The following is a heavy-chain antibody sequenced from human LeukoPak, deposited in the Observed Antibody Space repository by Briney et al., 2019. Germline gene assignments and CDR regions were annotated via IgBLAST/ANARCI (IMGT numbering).Heavy chain of an antibody. Sequence: GGSLRLSCAASGFTFSSYAMSWVRQAPGKGLEWVSAISGSGGSTYYADSVKGRFTISRDNSKNTLYLQMNSLRAEDTAVYYCAKAGSVVVVPAASEPPFDSWGQGTLVTVSS. CDR3: AKAGSVVVVPAASEPPFDS. CDR1: GFTFSSYA. CDR2: ISGSGGST. V-gene: IGHV3-23*01. D-gene: IGHD2-2*01. J-gene: IGHJ4*02.